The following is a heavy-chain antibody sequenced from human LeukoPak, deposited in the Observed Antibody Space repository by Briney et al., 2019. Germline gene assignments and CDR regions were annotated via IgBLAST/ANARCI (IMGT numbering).Heavy chain of an antibody. D-gene: IGHD6-6*01. CDR2: ISSSGGST. V-gene: IGHV3-23*01. CDR3: AKGHSSSTPLDY. Sequence: GGSLRLSCAASGFTFSSYAMNWVRQAPGKGLEWVSGISSSGGSTSYADSVKGRFTISRDNSKNTLYLQMNSLRAEDTAVYYCAKGHSSSTPLDYWGQGTLVTVSS. CDR1: GFTFSSYA. J-gene: IGHJ4*02.